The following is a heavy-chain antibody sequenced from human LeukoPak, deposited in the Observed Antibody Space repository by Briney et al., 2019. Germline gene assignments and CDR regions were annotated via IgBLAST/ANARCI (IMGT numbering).Heavy chain of an antibody. J-gene: IGHJ6*04. D-gene: IGHD6-13*01. CDR3: PRDATGIGAAGLSLFRRYYYYGMDV. V-gene: IGHV1-18*04. CDR1: GYTFTSYG. Sequence: ASVKVSRKASGYTFTSYGISWVRQAPGQGLEGMGWISAYNGNRNYAQELQGRAIMTTQTSTRTANVSLRSLRSDDTAVYYCPRDATGIGAAGLSLFRRYYYYGMDVWGKGATVTDSS. CDR2: ISAYNGNR.